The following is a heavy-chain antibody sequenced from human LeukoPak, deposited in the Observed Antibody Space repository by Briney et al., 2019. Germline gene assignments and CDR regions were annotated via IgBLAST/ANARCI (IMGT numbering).Heavy chain of an antibody. V-gene: IGHV4-34*01. CDR2: INHRGST. CDR3: ARRLAAAFDY. Sequence: SETLSLTCAVYGGSFSGYYWSWIRQPPGKGLEWIGEINHRGSTNYNPSLKSRVTISVDTSKNQFSLKLSSVTAADTAVYYCARRLAAAFDYWGQGTLVTVSS. D-gene: IGHD6-13*01. J-gene: IGHJ4*02. CDR1: GGSFSGYY.